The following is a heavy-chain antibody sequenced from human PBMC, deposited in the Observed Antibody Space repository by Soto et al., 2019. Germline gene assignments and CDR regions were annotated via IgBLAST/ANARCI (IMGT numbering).Heavy chain of an antibody. D-gene: IGHD5-18*01. J-gene: IGHJ6*02. CDR1: GGSISSSF. CDR2: ISYCGTT. V-gene: IGHV4-59*01. Sequence: TWETLSLTCSVSGGSISSSFWSWIRQPPGKELEWFGSISYCGTTPSTPSLKGRLTLSVDTSKNQFSLRVAPVTAADTAVYYCARGHRAMEYYYYYGRGGWGQVTT. CDR3: ARGHRAMEYYYYYGRGG.